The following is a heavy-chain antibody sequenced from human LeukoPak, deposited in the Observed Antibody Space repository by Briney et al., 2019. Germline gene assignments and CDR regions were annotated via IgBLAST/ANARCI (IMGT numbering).Heavy chain of an antibody. V-gene: IGHV3-72*01. Sequence: GGSLRLSCIASGFTFSDHYMDWVRQAPGEGLEWVGRSASKAYSYATAYAASVKGRFIISRDDSKNSLSLQMNTLKTEDTAVYYCARRPDCSGGICCVDSWGQGTLVTVSS. CDR3: ARRPDCSGGICCVDS. J-gene: IGHJ4*02. CDR2: SASKAYSYAT. CDR1: GFTFSDHY. D-gene: IGHD2-15*01.